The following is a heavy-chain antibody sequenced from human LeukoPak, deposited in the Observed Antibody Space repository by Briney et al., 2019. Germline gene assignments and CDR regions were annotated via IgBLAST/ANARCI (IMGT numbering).Heavy chain of an antibody. CDR1: GGSFSGYY. J-gene: IGHJ5*02. D-gene: IGHD2-15*01. V-gene: IGHV4-34*01. CDR2: INHSGST. Sequence: SETLSLTCAVYGGSFSGYYWSWIRQPPGKGLEWIGEINHSGSTNYNPSLKSRVTISVDTSKNQFSLKLSSVTAADTAVYYCARFIVAPPNWFDPWGQGTPVTVSS. CDR3: ARFIVAPPNWFDP.